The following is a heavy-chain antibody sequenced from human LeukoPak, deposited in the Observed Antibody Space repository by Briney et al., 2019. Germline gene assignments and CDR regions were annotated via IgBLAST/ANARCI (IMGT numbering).Heavy chain of an antibody. CDR2: ISAYNGNT. D-gene: IGHD3-22*01. CDR1: GYTFTSYG. CDR3: ARAHGYDSSGYSEAYFDY. Sequence: ASVKVSCKASGYTFTSYGISWVRQAPGQGLEWVGWISAYNGNTNYAQKLQGRVTMTADTPTSTAYMELRSLRSDDTAVYYCARAHGYDSSGYSEAYFDYWGQGTLVTVSS. J-gene: IGHJ4*02. V-gene: IGHV1-18*01.